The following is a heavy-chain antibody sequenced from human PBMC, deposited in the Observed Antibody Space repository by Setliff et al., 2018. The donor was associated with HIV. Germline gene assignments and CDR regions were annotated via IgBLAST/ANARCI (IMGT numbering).Heavy chain of an antibody. CDR1: GGSISSGGYY. CDR3: AREFGPHDSTGY. Sequence: TLSLTCTVSGGSISSGGYYWSWIRQHPGKGLEWIGYIYYSGSTYYNPSLKSRVTISVDTSKNQFSLKLSSVTAADTAVYYCAREFGPHDSTGYWGQGTLVTVSS. D-gene: IGHD3-22*01. V-gene: IGHV4-31*03. J-gene: IGHJ4*02. CDR2: IYYSGST.